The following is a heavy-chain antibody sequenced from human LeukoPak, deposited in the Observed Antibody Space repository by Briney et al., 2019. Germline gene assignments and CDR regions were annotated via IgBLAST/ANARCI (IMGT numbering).Heavy chain of an antibody. J-gene: IGHJ4*02. CDR1: GYTFTSYG. V-gene: IGHV1-18*01. Sequence: ASVKVSCKASGYTFTSYGISWVRQAPGQGLEWVGWISAYNGNTNSAPKLQGRVTMTTDTSTSTAYMELRSLRSDDTAVYYCARDPLAYCAGDCYHRFFDYWGQGTLVTVSS. CDR2: ISAYNGNT. CDR3: ARDPLAYCAGDCYHRFFDY. D-gene: IGHD2-21*02.